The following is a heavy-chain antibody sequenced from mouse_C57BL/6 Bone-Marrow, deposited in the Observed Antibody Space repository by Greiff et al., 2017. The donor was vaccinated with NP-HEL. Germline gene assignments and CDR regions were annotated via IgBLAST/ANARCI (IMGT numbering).Heavy chain of an antibody. V-gene: IGHV1-81*01. CDR1: GYTFTSYG. CDR2: IYPRSGNT. J-gene: IGHJ1*03. CDR3: ARRVPNWYFDV. Sequence: VQLQESGAELARPGASVKLSCKASGYTFTSYGISWVKQRTGQGLEWIGEIYPRSGNTYYNEKFKGKATLTADKSSSTAYMELRSLTSEDSAVYFCARRVPNWYFDVWGTGTTVTVSS.